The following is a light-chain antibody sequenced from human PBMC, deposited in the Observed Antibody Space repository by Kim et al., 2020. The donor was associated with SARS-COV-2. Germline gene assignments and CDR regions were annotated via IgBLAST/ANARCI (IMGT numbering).Light chain of an antibody. CDR3: QQYKDWPYT. Sequence: EIVMTQSPATLSVSPGERATLSCRASQSVSSSLIWYQQKPGQAPRLLIYGASTRGTGIPARLSGSGSGTEFTLTISSLQSEDFAVYYCQQYKDWPYTFGQGTKLEI. CDR2: GAS. J-gene: IGKJ2*01. V-gene: IGKV3-15*01. CDR1: QSVSSS.